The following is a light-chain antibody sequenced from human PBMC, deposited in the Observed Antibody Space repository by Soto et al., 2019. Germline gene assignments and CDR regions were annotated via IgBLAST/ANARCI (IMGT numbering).Light chain of an antibody. CDR1: QSISDNF. V-gene: IGKV3-20*01. CDR3: RQYGRSLGFA. Sequence: EVVLPQSPCTLSLSPGERSTLSCMAIQSISDNFLAWYQEKPGQAPRLLIYGASSRATGIPDRFSGSGSGTDFTLTISRLEPEDFTVYYCRQYGRSLGFAFGGGTKVDIK. J-gene: IGKJ4*01. CDR2: GAS.